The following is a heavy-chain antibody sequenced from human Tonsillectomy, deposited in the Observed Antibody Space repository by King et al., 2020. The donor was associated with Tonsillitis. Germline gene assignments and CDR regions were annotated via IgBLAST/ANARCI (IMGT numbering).Heavy chain of an antibody. J-gene: IGHJ6*02. V-gene: IGHV3-30-3*01. D-gene: IGHD6-19*01. CDR3: ARDWAVTVAGTDYYNGMDV. Sequence: QVQLVESGGGVVQPGRSLRLSCAASGFTFSDYPMHWVRQAPGKGLDWVALIPKHGNHPYYADSVRGRFTISRDNSKNTLFLQMSSLKAEDTAVYYCARDWAVTVAGTDYYNGMDVWGQGTTVTVSS. CDR1: GFTFSDYP. CDR2: IPKHGNHP.